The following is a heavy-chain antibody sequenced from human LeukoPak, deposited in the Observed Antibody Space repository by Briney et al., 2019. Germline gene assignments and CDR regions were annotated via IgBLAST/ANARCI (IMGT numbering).Heavy chain of an antibody. CDR1: GGSIHSYY. V-gene: IGHV4-4*07. J-gene: IGHJ6*03. D-gene: IGHD6-6*01. Sequence: PSETLSLTCNVSGGSIHSYYWNWIRQPAGKGLEWIGRVYTSGRTIYNPSLKSRVTMSVDASKNLLSLKVTSVSAADTAVYYCAREGSSSSSYYYYMDVWGKGTTVTVSS. CDR3: AREGSSSSSYYYYMDV. CDR2: VYTSGRT.